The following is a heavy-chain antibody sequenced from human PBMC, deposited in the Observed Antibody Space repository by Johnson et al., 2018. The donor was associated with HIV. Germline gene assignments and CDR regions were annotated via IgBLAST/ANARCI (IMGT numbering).Heavy chain of an antibody. V-gene: IGHV3-30*04. D-gene: IGHD1-26*01. CDR2: ISSDGSFK. J-gene: IGHJ3*02. Sequence: QVQLVESGGGVVRPGKSLRLSCAASGFTFSSYTMHWVRQAPGKGLEGVAVISSDGSFKQYADSVKDRLTFSRDNSKNTLYLQMNSLRAEDTAVYYCATSMGATALAFDIWGQGTMVTVSS. CDR3: ATSMGATALAFDI. CDR1: GFTFSSYT.